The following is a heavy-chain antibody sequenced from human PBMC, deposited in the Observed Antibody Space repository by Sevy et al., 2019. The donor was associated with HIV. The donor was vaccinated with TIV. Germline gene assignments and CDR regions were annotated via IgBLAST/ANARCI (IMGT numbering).Heavy chain of an antibody. J-gene: IGHJ4*02. CDR2: IKQDGSEK. CDR3: AREGYYDYIWGSYRYFNDY. D-gene: IGHD3-16*02. Sequence: GGSLRLSCAGSGFTFSNYWMTWVRQAPGKGLEWVAHIKQDGSEKHYVDSVKGRFTISRDNSKNSVYLQMNSLRAEDTAVYFCAREGYYDYIWGSYRYFNDYWGQGTLVTVSS. CDR1: GFTFSNYW. V-gene: IGHV3-7*03.